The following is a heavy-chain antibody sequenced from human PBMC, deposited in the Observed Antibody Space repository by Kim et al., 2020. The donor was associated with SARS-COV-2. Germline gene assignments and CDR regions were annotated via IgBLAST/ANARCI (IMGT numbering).Heavy chain of an antibody. D-gene: IGHD6-6*01. V-gene: IGHV3-23*01. CDR3: AKDQARNLLPYYVDY. J-gene: IGHJ4*02. Sequence: DSVKGRFTISRDNAKNTVYLQMNSLRAEDTAIYFCAKDQARNLLPYYVDYWGQGTLVTVSS.